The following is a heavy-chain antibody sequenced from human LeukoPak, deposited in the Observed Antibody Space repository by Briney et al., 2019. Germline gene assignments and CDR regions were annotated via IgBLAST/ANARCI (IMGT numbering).Heavy chain of an antibody. CDR1: GFTFSSYW. J-gene: IGHJ4*02. CDR2: IKQDGSEI. V-gene: IGHV3-7*01. CDR3: ARLLGTTGTRGFDY. D-gene: IGHD4-17*01. Sequence: GGSLRLSCAASGFTFSSYWMRWVRQAPGKGLEWVANIKQDGSEIYYVDSVKGRFTISRDNHKNSVYLQMNSVRAEDTSVYCCARLLGTTGTRGFDYWGQGTLVSV.